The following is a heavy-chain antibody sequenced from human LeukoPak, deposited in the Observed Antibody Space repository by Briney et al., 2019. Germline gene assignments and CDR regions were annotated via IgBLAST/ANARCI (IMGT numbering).Heavy chain of an antibody. J-gene: IGHJ4*02. V-gene: IGHV3-7*01. CDR3: AREELERAAPFDY. D-gene: IGHD1-1*01. CDR2: IKQDGSEK. CDR1: GFTFSSYW. Sequence: GGSLRLSCAASGFTFSSYWMSWVRQAPGKGLEWVANIKQDGSEKNYGDSVKGRFTISRDNSKNTLSLQLTSLRAEDTAVYYCAREELERAAPFDYWGQGTLVTVSS.